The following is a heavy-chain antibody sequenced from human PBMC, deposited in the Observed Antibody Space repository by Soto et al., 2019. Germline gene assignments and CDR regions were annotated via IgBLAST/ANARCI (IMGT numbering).Heavy chain of an antibody. CDR1: GFSFSTAW. CDR2: IKTATEGGTT. J-gene: IGHJ4*02. Sequence: EVQLVESGGGLVKPGGSLRLSCAASGFSFSTAWMSWVRQAPGKGLEWVGRIKTATEGGTTNFAAPVKGRFTISRDDSKNMLYLKMNSLKTADTPGYYCPTGGGYWGQGTLVTVSS. V-gene: IGHV3-15*06. D-gene: IGHD3-16*01. CDR3: PTGGGY.